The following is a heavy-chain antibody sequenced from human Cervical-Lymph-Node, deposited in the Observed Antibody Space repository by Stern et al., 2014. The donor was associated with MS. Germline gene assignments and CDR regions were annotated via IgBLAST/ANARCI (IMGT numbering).Heavy chain of an antibody. CDR2: IVPIFGSA. CDR3: ARGPDQSGGYYYAY. J-gene: IGHJ4*02. D-gene: IGHD3-22*01. V-gene: IGHV1-69*01. CDR1: GGTFHIYA. Sequence: VQLVQSGAEVKKPGSSVKVSCKASGGTFHIYAISWVRQAPGQGLEWMGGIVPIFGSANYAQKFQGRVTITADESTTTIYMEVSSLRSEDTAVYYCARGPDQSGGYYYAYWGQGTLVTVSS.